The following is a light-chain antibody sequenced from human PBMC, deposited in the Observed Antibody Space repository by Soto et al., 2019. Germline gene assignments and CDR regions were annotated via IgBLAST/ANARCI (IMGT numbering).Light chain of an antibody. CDR3: QAWDSSTEGV. V-gene: IGLV3-1*01. J-gene: IGLJ1*01. CDR2: QDT. Sequence: SYELTQPPSVSVSPGQTASITCSGDKLGNKYACWYQQKPGQSPVLVIYQDTKRPSGIPERFSGSNSGNTATLTISGTQAMAEADYYCQAWDSSTEGVFGTGTKVTVL. CDR1: KLGNKY.